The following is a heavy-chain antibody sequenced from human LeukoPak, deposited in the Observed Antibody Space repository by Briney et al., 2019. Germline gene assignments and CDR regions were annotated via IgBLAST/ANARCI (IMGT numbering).Heavy chain of an antibody. Sequence: ASVKVSCKASGYTFTDYHIYWLRQAPGQGLEWMAWIFPKTGATTYAREFQGRVTLTSDTPIRTAYMDLRALTSDDTAVYFCARTGVGSGLTYWGQGTQVTVSS. J-gene: IGHJ4*02. D-gene: IGHD3-22*01. CDR1: GYTFTDYH. CDR2: IFPKTGAT. V-gene: IGHV1-2*02. CDR3: ARTGVGSGLTY.